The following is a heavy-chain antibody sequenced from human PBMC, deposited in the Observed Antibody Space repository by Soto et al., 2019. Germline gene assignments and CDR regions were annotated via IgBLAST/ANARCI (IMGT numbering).Heavy chain of an antibody. CDR2: IYYSGST. V-gene: IGHV4-31*03. CDR3: ASRLGFYYGSGSSPYYYYYGMDV. D-gene: IGHD3-10*01. J-gene: IGHJ6*02. CDR1: GGSISSGGYY. Sequence: SETLSLTCTVSGGSISSGGYYWSWIRQHPGKGLEWIGYIYYSGSTYYNPSLKSRVTISVDTSKNQFSLKLSSVTAADTAVYYCASRLGFYYGSGSSPYYYYYGMDVWGQGTTVTVS.